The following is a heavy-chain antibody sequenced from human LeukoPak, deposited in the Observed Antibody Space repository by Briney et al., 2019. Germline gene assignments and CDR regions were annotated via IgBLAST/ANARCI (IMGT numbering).Heavy chain of an antibody. V-gene: IGHV3-15*01. D-gene: IGHD3-22*01. Sequence: GGSLRLSCAASGFTFSNAWMSWVRQAPGKGLEWVGRIKSKTDRGTTDYAAPVKGRFTISRDDSKNTLYLQMNSLKTEDTAVYYCTTGAWAMIVVAMGWFDPWGQGTLVTVSS. CDR1: GFTFSNAW. CDR2: IKSKTDRGTT. J-gene: IGHJ5*02. CDR3: TTGAWAMIVVAMGWFDP.